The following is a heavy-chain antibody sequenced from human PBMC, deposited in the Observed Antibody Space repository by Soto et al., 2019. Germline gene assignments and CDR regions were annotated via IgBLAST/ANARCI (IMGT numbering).Heavy chain of an antibody. D-gene: IGHD3-9*01. CDR2: ISAYNGNT. J-gene: IGHJ6*03. CDR3: ARFYDILTGYSTGYYYYMDV. Sequence: ASVKVSCKASGYTFTSYGISWVRQAPGQGLEWMGWISAYNGNTNYAQKLQGRVTMTTDTSTSTAYMELRSLRSDDTAVYYCARFYDILTGYSTGYYYYMDVWGKGTTVTVSS. CDR1: GYTFTSYG. V-gene: IGHV1-18*01.